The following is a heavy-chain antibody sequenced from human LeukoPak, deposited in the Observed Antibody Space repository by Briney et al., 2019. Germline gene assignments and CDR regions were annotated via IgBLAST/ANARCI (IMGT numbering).Heavy chain of an antibody. CDR1: GFTFSSYE. V-gene: IGHV3-48*03. Sequence: PGGSLRLSCAASGFTFSSYEMNWVRQAPGRGLEWVSYISGSGVTMYYADSVKGRFTISRDDAKNSVYLQMNSLRAEDMGVYFCARDSVPLEATRRNSFDPWGQGTLVTVSS. D-gene: IGHD2-15*01. CDR3: ARDSVPLEATRRNSFDP. CDR2: ISGSGVTM. J-gene: IGHJ5*02.